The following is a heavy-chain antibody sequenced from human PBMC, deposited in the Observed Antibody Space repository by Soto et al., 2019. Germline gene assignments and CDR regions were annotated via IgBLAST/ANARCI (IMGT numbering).Heavy chain of an antibody. CDR2: VYPADSDT. CDR1: GYRFTNDW. Sequence: GETLKISCKGSGYRFTNDWIVWVRQMPGKGLEWMGVVYPADSDTIYSPSFESQVPISADKSISTAYLQWSSLKASDTAMYYCARLMAVAAPADGFDPWGQGTLGTVSS. D-gene: IGHD2-15*01. CDR3: ARLMAVAAPADGFDP. V-gene: IGHV5-51*01. J-gene: IGHJ5*02.